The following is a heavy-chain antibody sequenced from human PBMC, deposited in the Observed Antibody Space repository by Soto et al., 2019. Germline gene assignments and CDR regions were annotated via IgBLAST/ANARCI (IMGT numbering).Heavy chain of an antibody. V-gene: IGHV3-74*01. CDR3: ARGGARAGLHY. CDR2: INSDGSST. J-gene: IGHJ4*01. D-gene: IGHD3-16*01. Sequence: VQLVESGGGLVQPGGSLRVSCAASGFTFSSYWMHWVRQAPGKGLVWVSRINSDGSSTSYADSVKGRFTISRDNGKNTLDFPNNRLRGEDTGIKFRARGGARAGLHYRGQGTLVTVSS. CDR1: GFTFSSYW.